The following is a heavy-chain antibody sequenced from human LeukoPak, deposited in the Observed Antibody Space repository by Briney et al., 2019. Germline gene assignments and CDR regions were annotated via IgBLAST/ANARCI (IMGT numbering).Heavy chain of an antibody. CDR1: GDTFTGYY. CDR2: INPNSGGT. Sequence: ASVKVSCKVSGDTFTGYYIHWVRQAPGQGLEWMGWINPNSGGTNYAQKFQGRVTMTRDTSISTAYMELSRLRSDDTAVYYCARDPALDTAMIPFDYWGQGTLVTVSS. CDR3: ARDPALDTAMIPFDY. V-gene: IGHV1-2*02. D-gene: IGHD5-18*01. J-gene: IGHJ4*02.